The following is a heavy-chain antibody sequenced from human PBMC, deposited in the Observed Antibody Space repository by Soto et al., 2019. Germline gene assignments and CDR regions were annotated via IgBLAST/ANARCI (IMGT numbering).Heavy chain of an antibody. J-gene: IGHJ4*02. CDR2: INVGNGNT. Sequence: ASVKVSCKASGYTFTSHTIHWVRQAPGQSFEWLGWINVGNGNTRSSHKFQDRVTIDRDTSASTVSMEVSSLRSEDTAIYFCARVAMATTTKGIFYYDYWGQGTLVTVSS. V-gene: IGHV1-3*01. D-gene: IGHD2-21*01. CDR1: GYTFTSHT. CDR3: ARVAMATTTKGIFYYDY.